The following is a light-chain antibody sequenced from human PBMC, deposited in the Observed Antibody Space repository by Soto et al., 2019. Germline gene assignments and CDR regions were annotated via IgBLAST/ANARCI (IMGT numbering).Light chain of an antibody. CDR1: RSDVGGYNF. CDR3: SSYAGSNNVV. CDR2: AVS. J-gene: IGLJ2*01. V-gene: IGLV2-8*02. Sequence: QSALTQPPSASRSPGQSVTISCTGTRSDVGGYNFVSWYRQHPGKAPKLLIYAVSQRPSGVPARFSGSKSGNTASLTVSGLQAEDEADYYCSSYAGSNNVVFGGGTKLTVL.